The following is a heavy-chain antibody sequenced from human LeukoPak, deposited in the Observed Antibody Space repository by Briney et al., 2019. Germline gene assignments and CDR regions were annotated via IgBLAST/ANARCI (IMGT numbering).Heavy chain of an antibody. D-gene: IGHD3-3*01. Sequence: PGGSLRLSCAASGFTFSSYSMNWVRQAPGKGLEWVSSISSSSSYIYYADSVKGRFTISRDNAKNSLYLQMNSLRAEDTAVYYCARDREYDFWSGYPPHFDYWGQGTLVTVSS. CDR3: ARDREYDFWSGYPPHFDY. V-gene: IGHV3-21*01. CDR2: ISSSSSYI. J-gene: IGHJ4*02. CDR1: GFTFSSYS.